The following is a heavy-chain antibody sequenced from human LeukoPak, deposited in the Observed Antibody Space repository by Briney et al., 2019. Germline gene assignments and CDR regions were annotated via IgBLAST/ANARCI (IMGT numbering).Heavy chain of an antibody. CDR1: GGSISSNSYY. V-gene: IGHV4-39*07. Sequence: PSETLSLTCAVSGGSISSNSYYWGWIRQPPGKGLEWIGSIYYSGSTYYNPSLKSRVTISVDTSKNQFSLNLSSVTAADTAMYYCARAKDTTMVCLDSWGQGTLVTVSS. J-gene: IGHJ4*02. CDR3: ARAKDTTMVCLDS. CDR2: IYYSGST. D-gene: IGHD5-18*01.